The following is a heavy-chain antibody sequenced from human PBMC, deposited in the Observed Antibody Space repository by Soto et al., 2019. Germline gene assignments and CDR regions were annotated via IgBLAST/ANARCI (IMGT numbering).Heavy chain of an antibody. J-gene: IGHJ5*02. CDR3: ARVDTYYYGSGSYYIGWFDP. Sequence: SETLSLTCTVSGGSVSSGSYYWSWIRQPPGKGLEWIGYVYYSGSTNYNPSLKSRVTISVDTSKNQFSLKLSSVTAADTAVYYCARVDTYYYGSGSYYIGWFDPWGQGTLVTVSS. D-gene: IGHD3-10*01. V-gene: IGHV4-61*01. CDR2: VYYSGST. CDR1: GGSVSSGSYY.